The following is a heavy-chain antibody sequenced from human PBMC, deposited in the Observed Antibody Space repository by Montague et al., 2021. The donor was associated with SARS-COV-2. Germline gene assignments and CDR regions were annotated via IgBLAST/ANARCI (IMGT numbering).Heavy chain of an antibody. CDR2: LYHSGST. CDR1: GGSISSSNW. J-gene: IGHJ1*01. CDR3: ASRGAVAGKVYFQH. V-gene: IGHV4-4*02. D-gene: IGHD6-19*01. Sequence: SETLSLTCAVSGGSISSSNWWSWVRQPPGKGLEWIGELYHSGSTNNNPSLKSRVTISVDKSKNQFSLKLSSVTAADTAVYYCASRGAVAGKVYFQHWGQGTLVTVSS.